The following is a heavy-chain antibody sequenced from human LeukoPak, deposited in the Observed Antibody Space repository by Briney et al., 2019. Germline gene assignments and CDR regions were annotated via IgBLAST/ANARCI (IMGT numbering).Heavy chain of an antibody. J-gene: IGHJ3*02. CDR3: ARALGDAFDI. V-gene: IGHV3-53*01. CDR1: GFTVSSNY. Sequence: PGGSLRLSCAASGFTVSSNYMSWVRQAPGKGLEWVSVIYSGDSTFYADSVKGRFTISRDNSKNTLYLQMNSLRAEDTAVYCCARALGDAFDIWGQGTMVTVSS. CDR2: IYSGDST. D-gene: IGHD3-16*01.